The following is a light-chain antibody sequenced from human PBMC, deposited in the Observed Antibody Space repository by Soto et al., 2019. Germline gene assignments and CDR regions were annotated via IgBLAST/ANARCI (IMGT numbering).Light chain of an antibody. CDR2: DVS. J-gene: IGLJ1*01. CDR1: SSDVGGYNY. Sequence: QSVLTQPASVSGSPGQSITISCPGTSSDVGGYNYVSWYQQHPGKAPKLMIYDVSNRPPGVSNRFSGSKSGNTASLTISGLQAEDEAGYYCSSYTRSSTLGVFGTGTKVPV. V-gene: IGLV2-14*01. CDR3: SSYTRSSTLGV.